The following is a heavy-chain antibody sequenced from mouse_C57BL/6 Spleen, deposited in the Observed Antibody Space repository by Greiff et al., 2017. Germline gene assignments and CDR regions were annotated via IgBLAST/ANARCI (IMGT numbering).Heavy chain of an antibody. CDR3: ARSSLLREDYYAMDY. J-gene: IGHJ4*01. D-gene: IGHD1-2*01. CDR2: IDPNSGGT. Sequence: QVHVKQPGAELVKPGASVKLSCKASGYTFTSYWMHWVKQRPGRGLEWIGRIDPNSGGTKYNEKFKSKATLPVDKPSSTAYMQLSSLTSEDSAVYYCARSSLLREDYYAMDYGGQGTSVTVSS. CDR1: GYTFTSYW. V-gene: IGHV1-72*01.